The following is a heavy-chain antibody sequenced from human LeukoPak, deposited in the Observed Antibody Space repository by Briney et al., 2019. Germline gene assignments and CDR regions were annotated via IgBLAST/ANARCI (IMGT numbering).Heavy chain of an antibody. V-gene: IGHV4-39*07. J-gene: IGHJ4*02. CDR2: IYYSGST. CDR1: GGSISSGSYY. Sequence: PSETLSLTCTVSGGSISSGSYYWSWIRQPAGKGLEWIGSIYYSGSTYYNPSLKSRVTISVDTSKNQFSLKLSSVTAADTAVYYCARDRLVRYSGSPIDYWGQGTLVTVSS. CDR3: ARDRLVRYSGSPIDY. D-gene: IGHD1-26*01.